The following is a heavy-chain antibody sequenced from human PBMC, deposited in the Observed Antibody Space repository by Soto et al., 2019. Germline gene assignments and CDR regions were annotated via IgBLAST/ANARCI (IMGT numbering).Heavy chain of an antibody. V-gene: IGHV3-66*01. CDR2: IYSGGST. Sequence: GGSLRLSCAASGFTVSTKYMSWVRQAPGKGLEWVSVIYSGGSTFYADSVRGRFTISRDNSKNTVNLQMNSLRAEDTAVYYCVTVATHSYNWLDTWGQGTLVTVSS. CDR1: GFTVSTKY. CDR3: VTVATHSYNWLDT. D-gene: IGHD6-6*01. J-gene: IGHJ5*02.